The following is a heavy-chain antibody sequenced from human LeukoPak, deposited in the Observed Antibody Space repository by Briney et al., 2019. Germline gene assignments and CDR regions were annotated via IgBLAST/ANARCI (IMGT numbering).Heavy chain of an antibody. CDR2: IDYSEST. V-gene: IGHV4-59*01. D-gene: IGHD6-13*01. CDR1: GGSISNYY. J-gene: IGHJ3*02. CDR3: ARGRRSSSRHDVFDI. Sequence: SGTLSLTCTVSGGSISNYYWSWVRQPPGKGLEWIGYIDYSESTNYNPSLKSRVTISLDTSKIQFSLRLSSVNAADTAVYYCARGRRSSSRHDVFDIWGEETMVSVS.